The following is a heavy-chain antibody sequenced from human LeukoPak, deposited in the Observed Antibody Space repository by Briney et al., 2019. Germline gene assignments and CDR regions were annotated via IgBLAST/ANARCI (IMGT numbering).Heavy chain of an antibody. Sequence: HPRGSLRLSCAASGFTVSSNYMSWVRQAPGKGLEWVSAILANGATYYADPVTGRFTISRDSSTNTLYLQMNSLRVDYTAIYCCTKDREPDNGWDLDYWGQGTLVIVSS. CDR2: ILANGAT. V-gene: IGHV3-53*01. CDR1: GFTVSSNY. J-gene: IGHJ4*01. CDR3: TKDREPDNGWDLDY. D-gene: IGHD6-19*01.